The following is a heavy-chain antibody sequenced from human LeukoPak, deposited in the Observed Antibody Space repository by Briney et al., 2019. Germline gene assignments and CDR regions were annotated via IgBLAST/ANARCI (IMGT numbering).Heavy chain of an antibody. CDR3: ARHRLYDSTGYYYDFDY. CDR1: GGSISSSSYY. J-gene: IGHJ4*02. Sequence: SETLSLTCTVSGGSISSSSYYWGWIRQPPRKGLEWLGSIYYSGSTYHNPSLKSRVTMPLDTSKNQFSLKLSSVTAADTAVYYCARHRLYDSTGYYYDFDYWGQGTLVTVSS. V-gene: IGHV4-39*01. D-gene: IGHD3-22*01. CDR2: IYYSGST.